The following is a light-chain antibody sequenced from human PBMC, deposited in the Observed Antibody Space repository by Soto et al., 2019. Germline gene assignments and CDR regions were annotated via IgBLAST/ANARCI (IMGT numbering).Light chain of an antibody. Sequence: DIQMTQSPSALSAAVGDRVTITCRASQSIGRWLAWYQKKAGAAPRLLLYQASAVETGVPSRFTGGGSGTEFSLTISSLQSEDFATDYCPPPVTFGQGTTEEIK. CDR3: PPPVT. V-gene: IGKV1-5*03. CDR1: QSIGRW. J-gene: IGKJ1*01. CDR2: QAS.